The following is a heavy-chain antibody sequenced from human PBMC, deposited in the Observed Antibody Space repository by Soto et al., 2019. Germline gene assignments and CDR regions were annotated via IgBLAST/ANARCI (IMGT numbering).Heavy chain of an antibody. Sequence: QVQLVQAGAEWKKPGATVKVSWTACGYTFSDYYMHWVRKATGQGREWKGWINPNSGGTNYAEKFQGRVTMTSDTSIITAYMELGRLLSDDTAVYYCARGSTIVRGVPPFYDYGMDVWGQGTTVTVSS. CDR1: GYTFSDYY. D-gene: IGHD3-10*01. J-gene: IGHJ6*02. CDR3: ARGSTIVRGVPPFYDYGMDV. CDR2: INPNSGGT. V-gene: IGHV1-2*02.